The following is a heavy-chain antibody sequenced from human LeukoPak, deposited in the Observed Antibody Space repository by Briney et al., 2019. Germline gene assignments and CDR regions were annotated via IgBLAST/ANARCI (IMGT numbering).Heavy chain of an antibody. CDR3: TRGLLPGY. J-gene: IGHJ4*02. CDR2: ISDSGGDT. V-gene: IGHV3-23*01. CDR1: GFTFSSYG. D-gene: IGHD2/OR15-2a*01. Sequence: GGSLRLSCAASGFTFSSYGMSWVRQAPGKGLEWVSAISDSGGDTFYADSVKGRFTISRDNSRNTLYLQMNSLKTEDTAVYYCTRGLLPGYWGQGTLVTVSA.